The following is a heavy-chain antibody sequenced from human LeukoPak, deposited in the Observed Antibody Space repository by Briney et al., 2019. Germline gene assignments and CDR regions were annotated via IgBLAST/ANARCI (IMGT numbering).Heavy chain of an antibody. CDR1: GFTFSNYW. Sequence: GGSLRLSCAASGFTFSNYWVHWVRQAPWKGLVWVSRINSDGSSTSYADSVKGRFTISRDNAKNTLYLQMNSLGAEDTAVYYCAREAGYSSSWSYWGQGTLDTVSS. V-gene: IGHV3-74*01. D-gene: IGHD6-13*01. J-gene: IGHJ4*02. CDR3: AREAGYSSSWSY. CDR2: INSDGSST.